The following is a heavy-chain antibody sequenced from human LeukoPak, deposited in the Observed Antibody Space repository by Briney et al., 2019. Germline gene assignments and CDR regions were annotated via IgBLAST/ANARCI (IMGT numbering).Heavy chain of an antibody. J-gene: IGHJ5*02. CDR3: ARGSGRGWFDP. CDR1: GFTFSSYG. D-gene: IGHD1-1*01. Sequence: GGSLRLSCAASGFTFSSYGIHWVRQAPGKGLEWVAVTSYDGGNKYYADSVKGRFTISRDNAKNTLYLQMNSLRAEDTAVYYCARGSGRGWFDPWGQGTLVTVSS. CDR2: TSYDGGNK. V-gene: IGHV3-30*03.